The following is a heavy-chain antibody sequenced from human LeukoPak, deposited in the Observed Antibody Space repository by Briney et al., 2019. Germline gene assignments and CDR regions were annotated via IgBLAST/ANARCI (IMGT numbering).Heavy chain of an antibody. CDR3: AKGIYSSGWSYFDY. J-gene: IGHJ4*01. CDR2: ISWNSGSI. V-gene: IGHV3-9*01. Sequence: GRFLRLSCAASGFTFDDYAMHWVRQAPGKGLEWVSGISWNSGSIGYADSVKGRFTISRDNSKNTLYLQMNSLRAEDTAVYYCAKGIYSSGWSYFDYWGHGTLVTVSS. D-gene: IGHD6-19*01. CDR1: GFTFDDYA.